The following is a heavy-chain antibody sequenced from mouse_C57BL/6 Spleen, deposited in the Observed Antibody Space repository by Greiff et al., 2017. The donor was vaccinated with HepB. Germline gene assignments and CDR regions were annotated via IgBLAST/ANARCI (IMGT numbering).Heavy chain of an antibody. CDR1: GYAFSSSW. V-gene: IGHV1-82*01. J-gene: IGHJ3*01. Sequence: QVQLQQSGPELVKPGASVKISCKASGYAFSSSWMNWVKQRPGKGLEWIGRIYPGDGDTNYNGKYKGKATLTADKSSSTAYMQLSSLTSEDSAVYFCARSTGTWFASWGHGTLVTVSA. CDR3: ARSTGTWFAS. D-gene: IGHD4-1*02. CDR2: IYPGDGDT.